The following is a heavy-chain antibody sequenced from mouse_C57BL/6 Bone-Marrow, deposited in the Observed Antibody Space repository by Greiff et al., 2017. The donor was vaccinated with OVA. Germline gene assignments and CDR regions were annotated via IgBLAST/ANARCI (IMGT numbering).Heavy chain of an antibody. CDR2: SRNKANDYTT. D-gene: IGHD3-2*02. CDR3: ARDADSSGYGAMDY. Sequence: EVQVVESGGGLVQSGRSLRLSCATSGFTFSDFYMEWVRQAPGKGLEWIAASRNKANDYTTEYSASVKGRFIVSRDTSQSILYLQMNALRAEDTAIYYCARDADSSGYGAMDYWGQGTSVTVSS. V-gene: IGHV7-1*01. J-gene: IGHJ4*01. CDR1: GFTFSDFY.